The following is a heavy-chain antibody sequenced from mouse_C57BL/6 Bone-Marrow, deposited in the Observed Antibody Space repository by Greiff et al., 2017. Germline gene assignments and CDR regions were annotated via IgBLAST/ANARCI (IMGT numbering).Heavy chain of an antibody. D-gene: IGHD3-1*01. CDR1: GYTFTSYW. Sequence: VQLQQPGAELVKPGASVKMSCKASGYTFTSYWITWVKQRPGQGLEWIGDLYPNSGRTNYNEKFKSKAILTVDTSSTTAYMQLSRLTSEDSAVFSCASSGRLGRRFDYWGRGTTLTVSS. J-gene: IGHJ2*01. CDR2: LYPNSGRT. V-gene: IGHV1-55*01. CDR3: ASSGRLGRRFDY.